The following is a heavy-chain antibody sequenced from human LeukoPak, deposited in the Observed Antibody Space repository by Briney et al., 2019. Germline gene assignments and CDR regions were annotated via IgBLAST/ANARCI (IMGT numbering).Heavy chain of an antibody. CDR1: GFTFSSYA. CDR3: AKDWSCSSASCRFDY. J-gene: IGHJ4*02. D-gene: IGHD2-2*01. Sequence: GGSLRLSCVASGFTFSSYAMSWVRQAPGKGLEWVSGISGSGGNTYYADSVKGRFTISRDNSKNTLYLQMNSLRAEDTAVYYCAKDWSCSSASCRFDYWGQGTLVTVSS. CDR2: ISGSGGNT. V-gene: IGHV3-23*01.